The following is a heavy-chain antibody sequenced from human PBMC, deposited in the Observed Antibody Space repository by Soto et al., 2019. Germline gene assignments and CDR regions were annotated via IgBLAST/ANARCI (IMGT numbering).Heavy chain of an antibody. Sequence: QVQLVQSGAEVKKPGASVKVSCKASGYTFTSYGISWVRQAPGQGLEWMGWISAYNGNTNYAQKLQGRVTMTTDTSTSTAYKEQRRLKSDDTAVYYCARVKGPLREGYAVDIWGQWTMVTVSS. J-gene: IGHJ3*02. V-gene: IGHV1-18*01. CDR3: ARVKGPLREGYAVDI. CDR1: GYTFTSYG. D-gene: IGHD4-17*01. CDR2: ISAYNGNT.